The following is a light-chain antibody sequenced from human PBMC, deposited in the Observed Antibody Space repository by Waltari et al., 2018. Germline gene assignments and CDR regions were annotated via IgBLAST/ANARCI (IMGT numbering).Light chain of an antibody. J-gene: IGKJ4*01. V-gene: IGKV3-20*01. Sequence: EIVLTQSPGTLSLPPGERATLPCRASQSVSSSYLAWYQQKPGQAPRLLIYGASSRATGIPDRFSGSGSGTDFTLTISRLEPEDFAVYYCHQYGSSPRTFGGGTKVEIK. CDR3: HQYGSSPRT. CDR2: GAS. CDR1: QSVSSSY.